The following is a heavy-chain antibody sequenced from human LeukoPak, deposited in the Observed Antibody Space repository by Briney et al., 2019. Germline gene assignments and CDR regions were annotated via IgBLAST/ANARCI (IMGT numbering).Heavy chain of an antibody. J-gene: IGHJ4*02. CDR3: TRGSYYYGSG. D-gene: IGHD3-10*01. Sequence: GGSLRLSCAASGFSFSGYAMNWVRQAPGKGLEWVSTISGSGGSTYYADSVKGRITISRDNSKNTLYLQMNSLRAGDTAVYYCTRGSYYYGSGWGQGNLVTVSS. CDR1: GFSFSGYA. CDR2: ISGSGGST. V-gene: IGHV3-23*01.